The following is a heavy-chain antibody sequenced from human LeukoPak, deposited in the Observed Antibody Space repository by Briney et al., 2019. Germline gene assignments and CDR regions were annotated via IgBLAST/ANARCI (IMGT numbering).Heavy chain of an antibody. V-gene: IGHV4-4*02. CDR1: GGSISSSNW. D-gene: IGHD6-13*01. Sequence: SETLSLTCAVSGGSISSSNWWSWVRQPPGKGLEWIGEIYHSGSTKYNPSLKSRVTISVDKSENQFSLKLSSVTAADTAVYYCARGEGYSSSWYQPHFDYWGQGNLVSVSS. J-gene: IGHJ4*02. CDR3: ARGEGYSSSWYQPHFDY. CDR2: IYHSGST.